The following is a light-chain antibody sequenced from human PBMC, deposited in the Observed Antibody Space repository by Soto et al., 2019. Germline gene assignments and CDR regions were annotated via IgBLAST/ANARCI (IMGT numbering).Light chain of an antibody. CDR2: DAS. CDR3: QQRSNWPRT. CDR1: QSVSSY. Sequence: EIVLTQSPATLSLSPGERATLSCRASQSVSSYLGWYQQKPGQAPRLLIYDASNRATGIPARFSGSGSGTDFTLTISGLEPEDFAVYYCQQRSNWPRTFGPGTKLEIK. J-gene: IGKJ2*01. V-gene: IGKV3-11*01.